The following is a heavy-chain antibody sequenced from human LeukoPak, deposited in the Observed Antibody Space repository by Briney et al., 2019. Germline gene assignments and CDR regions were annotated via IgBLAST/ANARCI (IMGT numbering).Heavy chain of an antibody. V-gene: IGHV4-59*08. Sequence: SETLSLTCSVSGGSISSYYWSWLRQPPGKGLEWIGYIYDSGSTNYKSPLKSRVTMSGDTSKNQFSLKLSSVTAADTAVYYCARHAESGYDRFDHWGQGTLVTVSS. D-gene: IGHD5-12*01. J-gene: IGHJ4*02. CDR3: ARHAESGYDRFDH. CDR1: GGSISSYY. CDR2: IYDSGST.